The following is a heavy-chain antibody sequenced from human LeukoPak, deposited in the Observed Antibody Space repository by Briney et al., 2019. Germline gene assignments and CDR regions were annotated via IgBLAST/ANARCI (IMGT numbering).Heavy chain of an antibody. CDR1: GYTFTSYY. D-gene: IGHD3-3*01. Sequence: ASVKVSCKASGYTFTSYYMHWVRQAPGQGLEWMGIINPSGGSTSYAQKFQERVTITRDMSTSTAYMELSSLRSEDTAVYYCAADVDYDFWSGPSSFDYWGQGTLVTVSS. V-gene: IGHV1-46*01. CDR3: AADVDYDFWSGPSSFDY. J-gene: IGHJ4*02. CDR2: INPSGGST.